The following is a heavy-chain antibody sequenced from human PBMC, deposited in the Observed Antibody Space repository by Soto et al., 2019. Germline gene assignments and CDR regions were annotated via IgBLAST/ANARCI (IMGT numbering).Heavy chain of an antibody. V-gene: IGHV3-21*01. CDR1: GFTFSSYS. D-gene: IGHD2-2*01. J-gene: IGHJ4*02. Sequence: EVQVVEVGGGLVTPGGSLRLSCAASGFTFSSYSMNWVRQAPGKGLEWVSSISSRSEYIYYVDSVKGRFTISRDNAKNSVYLQMNSLRAEDTAVYYCVRDHSRRLSSTSCFDYWGQGTLVTVSS. CDR3: VRDHSRRLSSTSCFDY. CDR2: ISSRSEYI.